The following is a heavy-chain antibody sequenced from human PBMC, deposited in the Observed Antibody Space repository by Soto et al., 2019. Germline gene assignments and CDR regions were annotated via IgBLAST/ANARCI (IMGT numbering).Heavy chain of an antibody. J-gene: IGHJ5*02. CDR1: GGSISSYS. V-gene: IGHV4-4*07. CDR2: INTSGST. CDR3: ARDRAYCTNGVCYEYWFDP. Sequence: WESLSLTCTASGGSISSYSRSWIRQPAGKGLEWIGRINTSGSTNYNPSLKSRVTMSVDTAKNQFSLKLSSVTAADTAVYYCARDRAYCTNGVCYEYWFDPWGQGTLVTVSS. D-gene: IGHD2-8*01.